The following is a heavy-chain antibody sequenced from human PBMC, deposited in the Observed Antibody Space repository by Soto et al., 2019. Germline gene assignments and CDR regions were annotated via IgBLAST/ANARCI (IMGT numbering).Heavy chain of an antibody. Sequence: EVQLVESGGGLVQPGGSLRLSCAASGFTFSTYWMHWIRQVPGKGLEWVSRINSDASHTYYADSVKGRFTISRDNAKNTLHLEMNSLRAEDTAVYYCVRDGHCMTTSCDVNWFDPWGQGTLVTVAS. CDR1: GFTFSTYW. V-gene: IGHV3-74*01. CDR3: VRDGHCMTTSCDVNWFDP. J-gene: IGHJ5*02. D-gene: IGHD2-2*01. CDR2: INSDASHT.